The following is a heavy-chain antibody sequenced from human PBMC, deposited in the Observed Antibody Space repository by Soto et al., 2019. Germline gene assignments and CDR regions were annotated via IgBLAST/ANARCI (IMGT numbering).Heavy chain of an antibody. J-gene: IGHJ3*02. CDR1: GGSIRSGGYY. CDR3: ARVGYYAGSGYNAFGI. Sequence: QVQLQESGPGLVKPSQTLSLTCTVSGGSIRSGGYYWSWIRQHPGKGLEWIGYIYYSGSTYYNPSIKSRVTISVDPSKNQFSLKLSPVTAADPAVYYCARVGYYAGSGYNAFGIWGQGTMVTGSS. CDR2: IYYSGST. D-gene: IGHD3-22*01. V-gene: IGHV4-31*03.